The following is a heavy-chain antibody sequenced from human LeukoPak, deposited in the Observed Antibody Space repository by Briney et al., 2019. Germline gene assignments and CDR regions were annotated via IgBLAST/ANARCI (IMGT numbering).Heavy chain of an antibody. V-gene: IGHV3-66*02. J-gene: IGHJ4*02. CDR3: ARGVVGATTCFDY. D-gene: IGHD1-26*01. CDR2: IYSGGST. CDR1: GFTVSSNY. Sequence: GGSLRLSCAASGFTVSSNYMSWVRQAPGKGLEWVSVIYSGGSTYYADSVKGRFTISRDNSKNTLYLQMNSLSAEDTAVYYCARGVVGATTCFDYWGQGTLVTVSS.